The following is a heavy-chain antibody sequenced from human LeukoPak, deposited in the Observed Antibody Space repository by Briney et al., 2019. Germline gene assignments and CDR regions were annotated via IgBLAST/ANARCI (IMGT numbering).Heavy chain of an antibody. Sequence: SVKVSCKASGGTFSSYAISWVRQAPGQGLEWMGGIIPIFGTANYAQKFQGRVTITADESTSTAYMELSSLRSEDTAVYYCPGVSPGQLVLQGWFDPWGQGTLVTVSS. CDR1: GGTFSSYA. CDR2: IIPIFGTA. D-gene: IGHD6-6*01. V-gene: IGHV1-69*13. J-gene: IGHJ5*02. CDR3: PGVSPGQLVLQGWFDP.